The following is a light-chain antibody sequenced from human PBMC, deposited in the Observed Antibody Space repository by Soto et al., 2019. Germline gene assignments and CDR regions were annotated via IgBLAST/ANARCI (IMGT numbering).Light chain of an antibody. J-gene: IGKJ5*01. CDR2: NAS. CDR3: QQRNSWPLT. V-gene: IGKV3-11*01. Sequence: EIVLTQSPATLSLSPGERATLSCRASQSVNSYLAWYQQKPGQAPRLLIYNASSRATGIPARFGGSGSGTDFTFTISSLEPEDFAVYYCQQRNSWPLTFGQGTRLEIK. CDR1: QSVNSY.